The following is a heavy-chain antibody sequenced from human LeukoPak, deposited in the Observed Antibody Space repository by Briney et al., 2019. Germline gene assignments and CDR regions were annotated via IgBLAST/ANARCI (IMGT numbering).Heavy chain of an antibody. CDR1: GCTFSSYA. CDR3: ARAYYGSGRYSSGWYDMSFDY. V-gene: IGHV1-69*13. D-gene: IGHD6-19*01. CDR2: IIPIFGTA. J-gene: IGHJ4*02. Sequence: GASVKVSCKASGCTFSSYAISWVRQAPGQGLEWMGGIIPIFGTANYAQKFQGRVMITADEATSTAYMELSSLRSENTAVYYCARAYYGSGRYSSGWYDMSFDYWGQGTLVTVSS.